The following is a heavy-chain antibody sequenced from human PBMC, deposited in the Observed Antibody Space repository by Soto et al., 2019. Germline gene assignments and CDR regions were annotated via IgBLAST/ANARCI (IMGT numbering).Heavy chain of an antibody. D-gene: IGHD3-10*01. Sequence: SVKVSCKASGGTLSSYAISWVRQAPGQGLEWMGGIIPIFGTANYAQKFQGRVTITADESTSTAYMELSSLRSEDTGVYYCARIRITMVRGVITPYYYGMDVWGQGTPVTVSS. J-gene: IGHJ6*02. CDR1: GGTLSSYA. CDR2: IIPIFGTA. V-gene: IGHV1-69*13. CDR3: ARIRITMVRGVITPYYYGMDV.